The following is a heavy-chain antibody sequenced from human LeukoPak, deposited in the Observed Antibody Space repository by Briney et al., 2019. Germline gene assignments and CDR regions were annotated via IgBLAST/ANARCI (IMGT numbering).Heavy chain of an antibody. V-gene: IGHV1-18*01. CDR1: GYTFTSYG. Sequence: GASVKVSCKASGYTFTSYGISWVRQAPGQGLEWMGWISAYNGNTNYAQKLQGRVTMTTDTSTSTAYMELSSLRSEDTAVYYCATEALGYYGGNSGAFDIWGQGTMVTVSS. CDR3: ATEALGYYGGNSGAFDI. D-gene: IGHD4-23*01. CDR2: ISAYNGNT. J-gene: IGHJ3*02.